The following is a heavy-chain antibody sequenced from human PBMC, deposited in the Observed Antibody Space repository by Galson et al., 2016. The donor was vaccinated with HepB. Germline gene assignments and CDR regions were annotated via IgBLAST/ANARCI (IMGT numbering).Heavy chain of an antibody. CDR1: GGSITSAGYS. Sequence: TLSLTCTVSGGSITSAGYSWGWIRQHPGEGLEWIGYIYYSGSTYYNPSLKSRLTISVDTSKNQVSLRLSSVTAADTAVYFCARLRGYSYGYMAYWGQGTRVTVSS. CDR3: ARLRGYSYGYMAY. D-gene: IGHD5-18*01. V-gene: IGHV4-31*03. CDR2: IYYSGST. J-gene: IGHJ4*02.